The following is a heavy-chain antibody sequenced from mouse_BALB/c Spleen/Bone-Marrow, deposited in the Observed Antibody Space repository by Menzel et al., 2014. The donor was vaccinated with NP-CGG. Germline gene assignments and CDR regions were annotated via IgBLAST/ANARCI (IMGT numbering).Heavy chain of an antibody. CDR2: IYPGDGDT. V-gene: IGHV1-80*01. CDR1: GYAFSSYW. CDR3: ARWTTTVVAPYVMDY. J-gene: IGHJ4*01. D-gene: IGHD1-1*01. Sequence: LVESGAELVRPGSSVKNSCKASGYAFSSYWMNWVKQRPGQGLEWIGQIYPGDGDTNYNGKFKGKATLTADKSSSTAYMQLSSLTSEDSAVYFCARWTTTVVAPYVMDYWGQGTSVTVSS.